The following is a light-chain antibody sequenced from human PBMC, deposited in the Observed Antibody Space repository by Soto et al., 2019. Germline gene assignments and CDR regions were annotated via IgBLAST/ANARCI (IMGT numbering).Light chain of an antibody. CDR2: GAS. J-gene: IGKJ2*01. CDR1: QSVSISS. CDR3: QVPGRSALFT. V-gene: IGKV3-20*01. Sequence: EIVLTQSPGTLSLSPGERATLSCRASQSVSISSLAWYHQKRGQAPRLLIYGASSRATGIPDRFSGSGSGRDFSLIISRLEDVDFAGYYYQVPGRSALFTFGQGTRLEIK.